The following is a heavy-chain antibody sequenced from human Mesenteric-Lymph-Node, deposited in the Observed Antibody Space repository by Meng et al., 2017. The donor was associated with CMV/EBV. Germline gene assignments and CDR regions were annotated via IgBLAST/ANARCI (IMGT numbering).Heavy chain of an antibody. CDR1: GFTLSRYS. J-gene: IGHJ6*02. Sequence: GGSLRLSCAASGFTLSRYSMIWVRQAPGKGLEWVSSISTSSTYIYYADSVKGRFTISRDNAKNSLFLQMSSLRAEDTALYYCARGRGDVWGQGTTVTVSS. CDR3: ARGRGDV. CDR2: ISTSSTYI. V-gene: IGHV3-21*01. D-gene: IGHD3-10*01.